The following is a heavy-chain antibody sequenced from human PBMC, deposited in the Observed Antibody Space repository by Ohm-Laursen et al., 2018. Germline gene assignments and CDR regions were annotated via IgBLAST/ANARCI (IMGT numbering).Heavy chain of an antibody. Sequence: SETLSPTCTVSGGSISSYYWSWIRQPPGKGLEWIGYIYYSGTTNYTPSLKSRLTISVDRSKNQFSLKLSSVTAADTAVYYCARVVVTAPSHWFFDLWGRGTLVTVSS. V-gene: IGHV4-59*08. CDR2: IYYSGTT. J-gene: IGHJ2*01. CDR1: GGSISSYY. CDR3: ARVVVTAPSHWFFDL. D-gene: IGHD2-21*02.